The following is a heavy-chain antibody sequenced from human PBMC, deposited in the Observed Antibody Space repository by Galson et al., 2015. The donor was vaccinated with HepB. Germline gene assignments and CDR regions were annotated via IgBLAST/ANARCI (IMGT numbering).Heavy chain of an antibody. Sequence: SLRLSCAASGFTVSSNYMSWVRQAPGKGLEWVSGIYTGGSTYYTDSVKGRFTISRHNSKNTLYLQMNSLRAEDTAVYYCARELRYYDSSGYYWGPIDYWGRGTLVTVSS. CDR2: IYTGGST. J-gene: IGHJ4*02. CDR1: GFTVSSNY. D-gene: IGHD3-22*01. CDR3: ARELRYYDSSGYYWGPIDY. V-gene: IGHV3-53*04.